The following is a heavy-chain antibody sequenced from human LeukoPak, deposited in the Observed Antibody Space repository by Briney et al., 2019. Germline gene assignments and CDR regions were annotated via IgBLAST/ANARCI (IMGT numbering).Heavy chain of an antibody. V-gene: IGHV1-69*04. J-gene: IGHJ3*02. CDR2: IIPILGIA. D-gene: IGHD2-15*01. CDR1: GGTFSSYA. Sequence: ASVKVSCKASGGTFSSYAISWVRQAPGQGLEWMGRIIPILGIANYAQKFQGRVTITADKSTSTAYMELSSLRSEDTAVYYCARARRYCSGGSCAPDAFDIWGQGTMVTVSS. CDR3: ARARRYCSGGSCAPDAFDI.